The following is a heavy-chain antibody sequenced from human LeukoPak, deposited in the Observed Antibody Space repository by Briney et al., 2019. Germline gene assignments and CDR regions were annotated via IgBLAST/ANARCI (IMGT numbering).Heavy chain of an antibody. CDR2: IYYSGST. J-gene: IGHJ4*02. V-gene: IGHV4-59*01. D-gene: IGHD3-10*01. CDR1: GGSISSYY. CDR3: ARAMVRGVIPDY. Sequence: SETLSLTCTVSGGSISSYYWSWIRQPPGKGLEWIGYIYYSGSTNYNPSLKSRVTISVDTSKNQFSLKLSSVTAADTAVYYCARAMVRGVIPDYWGQGTRVTVSS.